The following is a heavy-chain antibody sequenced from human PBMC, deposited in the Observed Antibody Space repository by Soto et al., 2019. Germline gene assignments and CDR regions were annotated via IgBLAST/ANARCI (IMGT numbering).Heavy chain of an antibody. Sequence: QVQLVQSGAEVQKPGASVKVSCKASGITSTTYAIHCVRQSPGQGLEWMGWINTGNGNTRYSQRFLCRVSLTTATSASTASMDLSSLTSEDTAVYYCARAISGYVTWGQGHLITVSS. D-gene: IGHD5-12*01. J-gene: IGHJ5*02. CDR3: ARAISGYVT. V-gene: IGHV1-3*04. CDR1: GITSTTYA. CDR2: INTGNGNT.